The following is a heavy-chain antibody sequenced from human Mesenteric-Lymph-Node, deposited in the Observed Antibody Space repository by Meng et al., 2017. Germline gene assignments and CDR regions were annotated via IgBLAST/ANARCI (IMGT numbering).Heavy chain of an antibody. J-gene: IGHJ4*02. V-gene: IGHV3-23*01. CDR3: AKAKSTMVRGDFDY. D-gene: IGHD3-10*01. CDR1: GFTFSSYA. CDR2: ISGSGGST. Sequence: GGSLRLSCAASGFTFSSYAMSWVRQAPGKGLEWVSAISGSGGSTYYADSVKGRFTTSRDNSKNTLNVQMNSLRAEDTAVYYCAKAKSTMVRGDFDYWGQGTLVTVSS.